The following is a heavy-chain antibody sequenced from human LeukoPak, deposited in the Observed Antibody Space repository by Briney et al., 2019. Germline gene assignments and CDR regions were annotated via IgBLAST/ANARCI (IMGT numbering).Heavy chain of an antibody. Sequence: SETLSLTCTVSGGSISSGSYYWSWIRQPAGKGLEWIGRIYTSGSTNYNPSLKSRVTISVDTSKNQFSLKLSSVTAADTAVCYCARGRFLEWLLNGRAYYFDYWGQGTLVTVSS. CDR1: GGSISSGSYY. V-gene: IGHV4-61*02. J-gene: IGHJ4*02. CDR3: ARGRFLEWLLNGRAYYFDY. CDR2: IYTSGST. D-gene: IGHD3-3*01.